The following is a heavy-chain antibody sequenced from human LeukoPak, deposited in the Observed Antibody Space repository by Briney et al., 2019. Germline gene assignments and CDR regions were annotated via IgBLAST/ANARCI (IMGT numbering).Heavy chain of an antibody. D-gene: IGHD6-19*01. Sequence: QPSETLSLTCTVSGGSISSYYWSWIRQPPGKGLEWIGYIYYSGSTNYNPSLKSRVTISVDTSKNQFSLKLSSVTAADTAVYYCARSGGRNRLAVTGGYYFDYWGQGTLVTVSS. CDR1: GGSISSYY. CDR2: IYYSGST. J-gene: IGHJ4*02. CDR3: ARSGGRNRLAVTGGYYFDY. V-gene: IGHV4-59*01.